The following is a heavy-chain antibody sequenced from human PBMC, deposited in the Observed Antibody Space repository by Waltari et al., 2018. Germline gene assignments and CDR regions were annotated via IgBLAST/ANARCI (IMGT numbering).Heavy chain of an antibody. CDR2: ISWNSGSI. CDR1: GFTFDDYA. D-gene: IGHD4-17*01. CDR3: AKDQDYGGNSPLGGEGMDV. V-gene: IGHV3-9*01. Sequence: EVQLVESGGGLVQPGRSLRLSCAASGFTFDDYAMHWVRQAPGKGLEWVSGISWNSGSIGYADSVKGRFTISRDNSKNTLYLQMNSLRAEDTAMYYCAKDQDYGGNSPLGGEGMDVWGQGTTVTVSS. J-gene: IGHJ6*02.